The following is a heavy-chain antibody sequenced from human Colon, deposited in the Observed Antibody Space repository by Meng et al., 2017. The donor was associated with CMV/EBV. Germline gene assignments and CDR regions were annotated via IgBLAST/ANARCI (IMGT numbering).Heavy chain of an antibody. CDR3: ATTWPPREVFWSGYHYGMDV. Sequence: ASVKVSCKASGYSFTYYAVTWVRQAPGQGLEWMGWINPNSGGTNYAQKFQGRVTMTRDTSISTAYMELSRLRSDDTAVYYCATTWPPREVFWSGYHYGMDVWGQGTTVTVSS. V-gene: IGHV1-2*02. D-gene: IGHD3-3*01. CDR2: INPNSGGT. CDR1: GYSFTYYA. J-gene: IGHJ6*02.